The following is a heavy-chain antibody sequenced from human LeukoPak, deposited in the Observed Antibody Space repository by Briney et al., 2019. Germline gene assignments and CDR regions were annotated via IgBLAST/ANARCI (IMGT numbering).Heavy chain of an antibody. D-gene: IGHD4-23*01. V-gene: IGHV4-31*03. CDR3: ARQSDGGNWIDY. J-gene: IGHJ4*02. Sequence: KASETLSLTCTVSGGSISSGGYYWSWIRQHPGKGLEWIGYTYYSGSTYYNPSLKSRVTISVDTSKNQFSLKLSSVTAADTAVYYCARQSDGGNWIDYWCQGNLVIVSS. CDR2: TYYSGST. CDR1: GGSISSGGYY.